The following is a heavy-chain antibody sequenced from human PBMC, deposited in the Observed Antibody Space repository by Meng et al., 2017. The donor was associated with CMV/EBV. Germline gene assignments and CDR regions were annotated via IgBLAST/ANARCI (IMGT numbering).Heavy chain of an antibody. CDR3: AKMLAARPSSYYYYGMDV. D-gene: IGHD6-6*01. V-gene: IGHV3-33*06. Sequence: GGSLTLSCAASGFTFSSYGMHWVRQAPGKGLEWVAVIWDDGSNKYYADSVKGRFTITRDNSKNTLYLQMNSLRAEDTAVYYCAKMLAARPSSYYYYGMDVWGQGTTVTVSS. CDR2: IWDDGSNK. CDR1: GFTFSSYG. J-gene: IGHJ6*02.